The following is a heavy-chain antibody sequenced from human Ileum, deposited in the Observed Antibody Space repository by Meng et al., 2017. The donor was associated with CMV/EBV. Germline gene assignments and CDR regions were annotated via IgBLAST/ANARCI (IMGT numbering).Heavy chain of an antibody. Sequence: AASGFTFSNYGMHWVRQTPGKGLEWVALIWSDGSNKYLADSVKGRFIISRDNSKSTLSLQMNSLRAEDTAVYYCAKAGDNSAWFFDYWGRGTLVTVSS. V-gene: IGHV3-33*03. J-gene: IGHJ4*02. CDR1: GFTFSNYG. D-gene: IGHD6-13*01. CDR2: IWSDGSNK. CDR3: AKAGDNSAWFFDY.